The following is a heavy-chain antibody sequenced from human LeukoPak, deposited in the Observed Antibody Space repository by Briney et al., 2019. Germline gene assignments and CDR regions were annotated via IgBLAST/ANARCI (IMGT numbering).Heavy chain of an antibody. CDR1: GFTFSSYS. J-gene: IGHJ6*03. Sequence: GGSLRLSCAASGFTFSSYSMNWVRQAPGKGLEWVSYISSSSTIYYADSVKGRFTISRDNAKNSLYLQMNSLRAEDTAVYYRARVVYMDSGYEGYYYYMDVWGKGTTVTVSS. D-gene: IGHD5-12*01. CDR2: ISSSSTI. CDR3: ARVVYMDSGYEGYYYYMDV. V-gene: IGHV3-48*01.